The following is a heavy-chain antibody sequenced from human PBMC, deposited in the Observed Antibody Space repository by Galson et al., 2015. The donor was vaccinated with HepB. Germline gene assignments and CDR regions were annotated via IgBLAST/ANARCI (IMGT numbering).Heavy chain of an antibody. CDR2: ISSSSSYI. Sequence: SLRLSCAASGFTFSSYSMNWVRQAPGKGLEWVSSISSSSSYIYYADSVKGRFTISRDNAKNSLYLQMNSLRAEDTAVYYCASRWGRANFDYWGQGTLVTVSS. V-gene: IGHV3-21*01. J-gene: IGHJ4*02. CDR3: ASRWGRANFDY. CDR1: GFTFSSYS. D-gene: IGHD3-16*01.